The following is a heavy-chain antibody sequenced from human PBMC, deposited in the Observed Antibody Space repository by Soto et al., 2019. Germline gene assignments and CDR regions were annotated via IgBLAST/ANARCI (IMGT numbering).Heavy chain of an antibody. D-gene: IGHD6-19*01. CDR1: GLTFSRYG. CDR3: AKEQWLAPFDY. Sequence: PGGPRRLYCAASGLTFSRYGMHWVRQAPGKGLEWVAVISYDGSNKYYADSVKGRFTISRDNSKNTLYLQMNSLRAEDTAVYYCAKEQWLAPFDYWGQGTLVTVS. CDR2: ISYDGSNK. J-gene: IGHJ4*02. V-gene: IGHV3-30*18.